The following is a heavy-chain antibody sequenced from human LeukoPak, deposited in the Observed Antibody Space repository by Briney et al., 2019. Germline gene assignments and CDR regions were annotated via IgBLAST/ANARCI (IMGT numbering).Heavy chain of an antibody. CDR1: GGTFSSYA. CDR2: IIPIFGTA. CDR3: ARSPYDILTGYYNRYFDY. V-gene: IGHV1-69*05. D-gene: IGHD3-9*01. Sequence: GASVKVSCKASGGTFSSYAISWVRQAPGQGLEWMGGIIPIFGTANYAQKFQGRLTITTDESTSTAYMELSSLRSEDTAVYYCARSPYDILTGYYNRYFDYWGQGTLVTVSS. J-gene: IGHJ4*02.